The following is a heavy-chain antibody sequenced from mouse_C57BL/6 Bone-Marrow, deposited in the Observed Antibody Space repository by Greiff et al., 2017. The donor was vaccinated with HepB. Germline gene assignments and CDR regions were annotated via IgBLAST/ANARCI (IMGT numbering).Heavy chain of an antibody. V-gene: IGHV1-55*01. CDR2: IYPGSGST. CDR3: EREGYYSNYYAMDS. CDR1: GYTFTSYW. Sequence: QVQLQQPGAELVKPGASVKMSCKASGYTFTSYWITWVKQRPGQGLEWIGDIYPGSGSTNYNEKFKSKATLTVDTSSSTSYMQLSSLTSEDSAVYYCEREGYYSNYYAMDSWGQGTSVTVSS. D-gene: IGHD2-5*01. J-gene: IGHJ4*01.